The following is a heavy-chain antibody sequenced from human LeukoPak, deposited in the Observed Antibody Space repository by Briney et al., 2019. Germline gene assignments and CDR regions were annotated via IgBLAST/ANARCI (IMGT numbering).Heavy chain of an antibody. J-gene: IGHJ4*02. V-gene: IGHV1-2*02. D-gene: IGHD6-13*01. Sequence: EASVKVSCKASGYTFTHHGITWVRQAPGQGLEWMGWINPNSGGTNYAQKFQGRVTMTRDTSISTAYMELSRLRSDDTAVYYCARGMYVWAAGDYWGQGTLVTVSS. CDR2: INPNSGGT. CDR1: GYTFTHHG. CDR3: ARGMYVWAAGDY.